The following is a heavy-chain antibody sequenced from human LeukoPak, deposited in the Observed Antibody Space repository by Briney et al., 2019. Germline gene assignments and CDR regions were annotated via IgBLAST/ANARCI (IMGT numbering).Heavy chain of an antibody. V-gene: IGHV3-74*01. CDR2: INSDGSST. Sequence: GGSLRLSCAASGFIFSTYWMHWVRQAPGKGLVWVSRINSDGSSTTHADSVKGRFTISRDNAKNTLFLQMNSLRVEDTAVYYCARGASTGTGWFDPWGQGTLVTVSS. CDR1: GFIFSTYW. J-gene: IGHJ5*02. CDR3: ARGASTGTGWFDP. D-gene: IGHD1-14*01.